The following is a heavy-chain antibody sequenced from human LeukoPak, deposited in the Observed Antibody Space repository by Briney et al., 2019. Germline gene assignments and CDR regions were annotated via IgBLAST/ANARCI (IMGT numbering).Heavy chain of an antibody. D-gene: IGHD3-22*01. CDR2: INPNSGGT. Sequence: GASVKVSCKASGYTFTGYYMHWVRQAPGQGLEWMGWINPNSGGTNYAQKFQGRVTMTRDTSISTAYMELSRLRSDDTAVYYCARDPNYYDSSGYFEYFHHWGQGTLVTVSS. V-gene: IGHV1-2*02. CDR3: ARDPNYYDSSGYFEYFHH. CDR1: GYTFTGYY. J-gene: IGHJ1*01.